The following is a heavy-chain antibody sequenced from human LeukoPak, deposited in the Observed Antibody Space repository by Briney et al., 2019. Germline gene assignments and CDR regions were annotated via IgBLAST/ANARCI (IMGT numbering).Heavy chain of an antibody. CDR1: GFTFSSYA. CDR3: AKGIMTTVTTTFDL. CDR2: ISYDGSNK. Sequence: GGSLRLSCAASGFTFSSYAMHWVRQAPGKGLEWVAVISYDGSNKCYADSVKGRFTISRDNAKNSLYLQMNSLRAEDTALYYCAKGIMTTVTTTFDLWGRGTLVTVSS. J-gene: IGHJ2*01. D-gene: IGHD4-17*01. V-gene: IGHV3-30*04.